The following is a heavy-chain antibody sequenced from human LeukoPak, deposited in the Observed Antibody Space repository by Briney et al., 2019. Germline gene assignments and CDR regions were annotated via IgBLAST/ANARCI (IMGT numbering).Heavy chain of an antibody. CDR2: ISYDGSNK. D-gene: IGHD2-2*01. Sequence: GGSLRLSCAASGFTFSSYGMHWVRQAPGKGLEWVAVISYDGSNKYYADSVKGRFTISRDNSKNTLYLQMNSLRAEDTAVYYCAKGHLTYCSSTSCYVGDWFDPWGQGTLVTVSS. CDR3: AKGHLTYCSSTSCYVGDWFDP. V-gene: IGHV3-30*18. CDR1: GFTFSSYG. J-gene: IGHJ5*02.